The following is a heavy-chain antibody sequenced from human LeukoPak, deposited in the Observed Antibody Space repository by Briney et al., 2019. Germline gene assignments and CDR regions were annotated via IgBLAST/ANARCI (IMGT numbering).Heavy chain of an antibody. D-gene: IGHD3-10*01. CDR3: ATGPRGSGRPFPFDY. J-gene: IGHJ4*02. CDR1: GYTLTELS. V-gene: IGHV1-24*01. CDR2: FDPEDGET. Sequence: ASVKVSCKVSGYTLTELSMHWVRQAPGKGLEWMGGFDPEDGETIYAQKFQGRVTMTEDTSTDTAYMELSSLRSEDTAVYYCATGPRGSGRPFPFDYWGQGTLVTVSS.